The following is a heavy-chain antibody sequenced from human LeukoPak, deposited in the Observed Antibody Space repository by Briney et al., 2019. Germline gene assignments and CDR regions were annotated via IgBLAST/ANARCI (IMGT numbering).Heavy chain of an antibody. CDR1: GYTFTSYG. CDR3: ARDLGGECFFDY. Sequence: ASVTVSCKASGYTFTSYGISRVRQAPGHGLEGTGWISAYNGNTNYAQKLQGRVTMTTVTSTSTAYMELRSLRSDDTAVYYCARDLGGECFFDYWGQGTLVTVSS. V-gene: IGHV1-18*01. J-gene: IGHJ4*02. CDR2: ISAYNGNT. D-gene: IGHD3-10*01.